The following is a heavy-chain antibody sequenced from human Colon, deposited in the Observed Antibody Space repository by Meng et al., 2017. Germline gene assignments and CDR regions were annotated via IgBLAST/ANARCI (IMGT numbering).Heavy chain of an antibody. CDR1: GFTVKTNY. Sequence: GESLKISCLASGFTVKTNYLTWVRQAPGKGLEWVSLIYSGGSIFHADSVKGRFSISRDNSKNTAYLQMNSLSPEDTAVYFCSRGGVCGGDRFCYPYYLDIWGPGTTVTVSS. CDR2: IYSGGSI. D-gene: IGHD2-21*02. V-gene: IGHV3-66*02. CDR3: SRGGVCGGDRFCYPYYLDI. J-gene: IGHJ6*02.